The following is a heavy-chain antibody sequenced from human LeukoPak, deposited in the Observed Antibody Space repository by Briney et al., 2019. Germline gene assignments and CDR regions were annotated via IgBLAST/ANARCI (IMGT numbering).Heavy chain of an antibody. Sequence: SETLSLTCTVSGGSISNYYWSWIRQPAGKGLERVGGIYSSGSTDYNPSLKRRVTISEDTCKNQCSLRQRSVTAADTAVYYSARQYFSGSYYTFVYWGQGTLVTVSS. CDR1: GGSISNYY. V-gene: IGHV4-4*07. J-gene: IGHJ4*02. CDR2: IYSSGST. CDR3: ARQYFSGSYYTFVY. D-gene: IGHD3-10*01.